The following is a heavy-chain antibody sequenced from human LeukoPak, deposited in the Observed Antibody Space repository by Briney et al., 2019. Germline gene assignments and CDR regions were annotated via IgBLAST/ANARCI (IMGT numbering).Heavy chain of an antibody. J-gene: IGHJ3*02. CDR3: ARDWVAGVPFDAFDI. CDR1: GFTLSSYW. D-gene: IGHD3-10*01. V-gene: IGHV3-7*01. CDR2: IKEDGSEK. Sequence: GGSLRLSCAASGFTLSSYWMSWVRQAPGKGLEWVANIKEDGSEKYYVDSVEGRFTISRDNAKNSLYLHMNSLTAEDTAMYYCARDWVAGVPFDAFDIWGQGTMVSLSS.